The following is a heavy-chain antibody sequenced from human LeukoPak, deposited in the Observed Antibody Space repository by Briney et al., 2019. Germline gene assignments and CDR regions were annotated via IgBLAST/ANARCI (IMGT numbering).Heavy chain of an antibody. CDR2: IRSKAYGGTK. D-gene: IGHD1-26*01. V-gene: IGHV3-49*04. CDR1: GFTFGDFA. Sequence: GGSLRLYCTASGFTFGDFAMSCVPQAPGKGLEWVGFIRSKAYGGTKEYAATVTGRFTISRDDSKSIAYLHMNSLKTEDTAVYYCTRALGRGAVGLWGQGTLFTVSS. CDR3: TRALGRGAVGL. J-gene: IGHJ4*02.